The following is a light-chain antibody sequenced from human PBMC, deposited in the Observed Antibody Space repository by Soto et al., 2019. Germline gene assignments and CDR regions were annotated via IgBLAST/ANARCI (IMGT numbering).Light chain of an antibody. CDR2: EGS. V-gene: IGLV2-23*01. CDR1: SSDVGSYNL. Sequence: QSALTQPASVSGSPGQSITISCTGTSSDVGSYNLVSWYQQHPGKAPKLLIYEGSKRPSGVSNRFSGSKSGNTASLTISGLQAEDEADYYCGSYAGSLHAVFGGGTQLTVL. J-gene: IGLJ7*01. CDR3: GSYAGSLHAV.